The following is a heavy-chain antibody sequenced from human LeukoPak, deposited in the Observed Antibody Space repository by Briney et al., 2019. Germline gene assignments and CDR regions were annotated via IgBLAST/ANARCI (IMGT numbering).Heavy chain of an antibody. CDR3: ARGSVRGEFDP. CDR1: GVSISSSNSY. D-gene: IGHD3-10*01. V-gene: IGHV4-39*07. CDR2: IYYTGNT. Sequence: SETLSLTCTVSGVSISSSNSYWGWIRQPPGKGLEWIGSIYYTGNTYYNASLKSRVTISIDTSKNQISLRLSSVTAADTAVYSCARGSVRGEFDPWGQGTLVTVSS. J-gene: IGHJ5*02.